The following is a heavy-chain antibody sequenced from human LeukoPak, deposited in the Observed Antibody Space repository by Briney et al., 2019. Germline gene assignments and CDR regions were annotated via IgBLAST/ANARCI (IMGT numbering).Heavy chain of an antibody. V-gene: IGHV3-33*08. J-gene: IGHJ4*02. CDR1: GFTFSSYW. CDR2: IWYDGSNT. CDR3: ARGAIIDYFDY. Sequence: GGSLRLSCAASGFTFSSYWMSWVRQAPGKGLEWVAVIWYDGSNTYYADSVKGRFTISRDNSKNTLFLQMNSLRAEDTAVYYCARGAIIDYFDYWGQGTLVTVSS.